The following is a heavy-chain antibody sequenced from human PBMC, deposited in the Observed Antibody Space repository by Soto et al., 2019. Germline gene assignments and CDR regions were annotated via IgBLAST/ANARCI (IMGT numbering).Heavy chain of an antibody. J-gene: IGHJ6*02. V-gene: IGHV1-8*01. Sequence: QVHLVQSGAEVKQPGASVRVSCKASGYTFTNDDITWVRQATGQGLEWMGWMNPDSENTGSPQKFQGRVTMTVNTSINTAYMELTSLRSEDTAVYYCTRAQFEFGSYFGLDVWGQGTTVTVSS. CDR3: TRAQFEFGSYFGLDV. CDR2: MNPDSENT. D-gene: IGHD3-10*01. CDR1: GYTFTNDD.